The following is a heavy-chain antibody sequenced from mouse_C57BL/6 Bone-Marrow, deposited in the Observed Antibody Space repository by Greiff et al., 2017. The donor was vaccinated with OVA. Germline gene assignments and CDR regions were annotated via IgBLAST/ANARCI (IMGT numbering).Heavy chain of an antibody. J-gene: IGHJ4*01. Sequence: QVQLQQPGAELVKPGASVKMSCKASGYTFTSYWITWVKQRPGQGLEWIGDIYPGSGSTNYNEKFKGKATLTVDTSSSTAYMQLSSLTSEDSAVYYCARDYYGSRNAMDYWGQGTSVTVSS. D-gene: IGHD1-1*01. CDR3: ARDYYGSRNAMDY. CDR1: GYTFTSYW. V-gene: IGHV1-55*01. CDR2: IYPGSGST.